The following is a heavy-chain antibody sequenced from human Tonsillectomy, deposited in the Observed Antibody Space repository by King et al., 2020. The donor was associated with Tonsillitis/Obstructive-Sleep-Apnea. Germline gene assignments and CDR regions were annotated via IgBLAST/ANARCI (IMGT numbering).Heavy chain of an antibody. CDR2: VDYSGST. V-gene: IGHV4-59*01. CDR3: AREGNFDAFDI. J-gene: IGHJ3*02. Sequence: QLQESGPGLVKPSETLSLTYTVSGGSISSYYWSWLRQPPGKGLECIGYVDYSGSTNYNPSLKSRVTMSVDTSKSQFSLKLSSVTAADTAVYYCAREGNFDAFDIWGQGTMVAVSS. CDR1: GGSISSYY.